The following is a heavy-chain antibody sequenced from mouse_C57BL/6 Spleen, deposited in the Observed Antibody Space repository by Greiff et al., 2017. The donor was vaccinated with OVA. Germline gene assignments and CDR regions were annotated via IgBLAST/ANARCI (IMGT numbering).Heavy chain of an antibody. J-gene: IGHJ4*01. CDR3: SRALYYYGSRGAMDY. D-gene: IGHD1-1*01. CDR2: IYPGDGDT. CDR1: GYAFSSSW. Sequence: QVQLKQSGPELVKPGASVKISCKASGYAFSSSWMNWVKQRPGKGLEWIGRIYPGDGDTNYNGKFKGKATLTADKSSSTSYMQLSSLTSEDSAVYFCSRALYYYGSRGAMDYWGQGTSVTVSS. V-gene: IGHV1-82*01.